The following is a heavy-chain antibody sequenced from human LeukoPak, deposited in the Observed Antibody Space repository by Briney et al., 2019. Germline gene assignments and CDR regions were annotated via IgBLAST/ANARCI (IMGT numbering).Heavy chain of an antibody. V-gene: IGHV3-30*04. CDR2: ISYDGSNK. CDR3: ARFYGDCEGYYFDY. Sequence: GGSLRLSCAASGFTFSSYAMHWVRQAPGKGLEWVAVISYDGSNKYYADSVKGRFTITRDNSKNTLYLQMNSLRAEDTAVYYCARFYGDCEGYYFDYWGQGTLVTVSS. CDR1: GFTFSSYA. J-gene: IGHJ4*02. D-gene: IGHD4-17*01.